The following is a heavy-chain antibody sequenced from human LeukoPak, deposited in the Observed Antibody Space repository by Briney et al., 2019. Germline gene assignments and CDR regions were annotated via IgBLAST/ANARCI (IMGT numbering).Heavy chain of an antibody. D-gene: IGHD6-19*01. CDR2: IGTAGDT. Sequence: PGGSLRLSCAASGFTFSSYDMHWVRQATGKGLEWVSAIGTAGDTYYPGSVKGRFTISRENAKNSLYLQMNSLRAGDTVVYYCARAASSIAVAGDAFDIWGQGTMVTVSS. J-gene: IGHJ3*02. CDR1: GFTFSSYD. V-gene: IGHV3-13*01. CDR3: ARAASSIAVAGDAFDI.